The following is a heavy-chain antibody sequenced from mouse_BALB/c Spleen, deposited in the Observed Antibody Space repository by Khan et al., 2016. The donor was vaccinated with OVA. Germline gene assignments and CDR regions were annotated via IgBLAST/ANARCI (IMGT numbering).Heavy chain of an antibody. D-gene: IGHD2-2*01. V-gene: IGHV1S135*01. CDR2: VDPFSGDT. CDR3: TRHGCVAWFTY. CDR1: GYSFTSYY. J-gene: IGHJ3*01. Sequence: VQLQQSGPELMKPGTSVKISCKASGYSFTSYYIHWVMQSPGKSLEWIGYVDPFSGDTTYNQKFKGMATLTVDKSSSTAYILLSNLTTRDSAVDYWTRHGCVAWFTYWGQGTLVTVSA.